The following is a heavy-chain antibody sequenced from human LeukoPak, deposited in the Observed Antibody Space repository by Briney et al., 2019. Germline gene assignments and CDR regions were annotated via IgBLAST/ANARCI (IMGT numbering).Heavy chain of an antibody. CDR1: GGSLSNYY. D-gene: IGHD5-24*01. V-gene: IGHV4-59*08. Sequence: SETLSLTCTVSGGSLSNYYWTWIRQPPGKGPEWIGYIYYTGSTNYNPSLKSRVTISVDTSKNQFSLKLSSVTAADTAVYHFAGKVALEMDYFDYWGQGTLFTVSS. CDR2: IYYTGST. J-gene: IGHJ4*02. CDR3: AGKVALEMDYFDY.